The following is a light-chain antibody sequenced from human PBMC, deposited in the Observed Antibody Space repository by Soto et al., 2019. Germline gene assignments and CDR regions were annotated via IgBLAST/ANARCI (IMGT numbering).Light chain of an antibody. CDR1: QTISSW. CDR2: KAS. CDR3: QHYNSYSEA. J-gene: IGKJ1*01. Sequence: DIPMTQSPSTLSGSVGDRVTITCRASQTISSWLAWYQQKPGKAPKLLIYKASTLKSGVPSRFSGSGSGTEFTLTISRLQPDDFANYYCQHYNSYSEAFGQGNKVELK. V-gene: IGKV1-5*03.